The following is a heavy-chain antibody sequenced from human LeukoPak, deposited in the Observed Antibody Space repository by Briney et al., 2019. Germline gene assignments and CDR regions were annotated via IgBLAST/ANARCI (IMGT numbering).Heavy chain of an antibody. D-gene: IGHD1-1*01. V-gene: IGHV3-7*01. CDR3: ARGRYLSDY. J-gene: IGHJ4*02. Sequence: EWVANIKQDGSEKYYVDSVKGRFTISRDNAKNSLYLQMNSLRAEDTAVYYCARGRYLSDYWGQGTLVTVSS. CDR2: IKQDGSEK.